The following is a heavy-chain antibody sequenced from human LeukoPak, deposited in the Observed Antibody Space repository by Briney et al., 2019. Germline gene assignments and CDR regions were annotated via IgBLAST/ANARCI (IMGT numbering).Heavy chain of an antibody. D-gene: IGHD5-24*01. CDR2: ISGSGGST. J-gene: IGHJ4*02. V-gene: IGHV3-23*01. CDR1: GFTFSSYA. CDR3: ARDLGGEMTTMVNFDY. Sequence: QSGGSLRLSCAASGFTFSSYAMSWVRQAPGKGLEWVSAISGSGGSTYYADSVKGRFIISRDNSKNTLYLQMNSLRAEDTAVYYCARDLGGEMTTMVNFDYWGQGTLVTVSS.